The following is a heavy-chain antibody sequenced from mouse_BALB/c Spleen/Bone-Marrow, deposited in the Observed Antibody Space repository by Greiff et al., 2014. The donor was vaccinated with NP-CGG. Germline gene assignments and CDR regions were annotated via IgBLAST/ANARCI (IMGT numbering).Heavy chain of an antibody. CDR3: ARVYLWYFDV. Sequence: VKLVESGPGLVAPSQSLSITCTVSGFSLTSYGVHWVRQPPGMGLEWLGGIWAGGSTNYNSALMSRLSISKDNPKSQVFLKMNSLQTDDTAMYYCARVYLWYFDVWGAGTTVTVSA. CDR1: GFSLTSYG. J-gene: IGHJ1*01. CDR2: IWAGGST. V-gene: IGHV2-9*02.